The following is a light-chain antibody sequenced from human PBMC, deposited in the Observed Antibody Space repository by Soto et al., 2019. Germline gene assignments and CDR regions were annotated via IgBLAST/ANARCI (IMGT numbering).Light chain of an antibody. CDR1: QGVRSY. CDR2: GAS. Sequence: IQLTQSPPSLSASVGDRVTITCRASQGVRSYLAWFQQRPGKAPKLLIFGASTLQNGVPARFSGGGFGTEFTLTITSLQPEDFATYYCHQVYTYPRTFGQGTKVDIK. V-gene: IGKV1-9*01. J-gene: IGKJ1*01. CDR3: HQVYTYPRT.